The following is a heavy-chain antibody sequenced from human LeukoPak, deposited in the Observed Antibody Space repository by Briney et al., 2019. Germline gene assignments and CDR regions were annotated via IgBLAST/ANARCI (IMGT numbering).Heavy chain of an antibody. CDR2: IYTSGST. J-gene: IGHJ4*02. Sequence: PETLSLTCTVSGGSISSYYWSWIRQPAGKGLEWIGRIYTSGSTNYNPSLKSRVTMSVDTSKNQFSLKLSSVTAADTAVYYCARDSGRDGYNYVYYFDYWGQGTLVTVSS. CDR3: ARDSGRDGYNYVYYFDY. CDR1: GGSISSYY. V-gene: IGHV4-4*07. D-gene: IGHD5-24*01.